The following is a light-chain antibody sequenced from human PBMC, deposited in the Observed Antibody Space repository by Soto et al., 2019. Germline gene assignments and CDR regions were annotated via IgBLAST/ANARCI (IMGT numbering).Light chain of an antibody. V-gene: IGKV3-11*01. J-gene: IGKJ5*01. CDR3: QQRSNWPIT. Sequence: ERVLTRSPVSLSWSPGEGVTHSCRASQSVSSQLAWYQQKPGQAPRLLIYDVSNRATGIPARFRGSGSGTDFTLTISSLEPEDFAVYYCQQRSNWPITFGQGTRLEIK. CDR1: QSVSSQ. CDR2: DVS.